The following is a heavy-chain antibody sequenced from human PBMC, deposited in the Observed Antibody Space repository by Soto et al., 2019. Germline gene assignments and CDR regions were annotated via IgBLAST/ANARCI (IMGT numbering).Heavy chain of an antibody. D-gene: IGHD2-21*01. CDR1: GGSISSYY. J-gene: IGHJ6*03. V-gene: IGHV4-59*12. Sequence: SETLSLTCTVSGGSISSYYWSWIRQPPGKGLEWIGEIYYSGRINYNPSLKSRVTMSVDTSKNQFSLTLNSVTAADTATYYCARGGISHWAYFYYMDVWDRGTTVTVSS. CDR2: IYYSGRI. CDR3: ARGGISHWAYFYYMDV.